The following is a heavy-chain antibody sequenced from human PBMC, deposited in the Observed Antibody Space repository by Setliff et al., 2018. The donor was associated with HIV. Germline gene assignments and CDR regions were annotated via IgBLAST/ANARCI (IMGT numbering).Heavy chain of an antibody. V-gene: IGHV1-2*02. CDR3: VREVDDDVSTPDDALDL. D-gene: IGHD3-16*01. CDR2: INPHSGNT. Sequence: ASVKVSCKASGYTLTGYYMHWVRLAPELGLEWMGWINPHSGNTDFAQRFQGRITMTADESTRTVYMELSSLRSEDTAIYYCVREVDDDVSTPDDALDLWGQGTKVT. J-gene: IGHJ3*01. CDR1: GYTLTGYY.